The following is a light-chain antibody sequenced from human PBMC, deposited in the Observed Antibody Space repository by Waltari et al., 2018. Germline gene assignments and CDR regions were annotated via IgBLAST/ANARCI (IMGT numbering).Light chain of an antibody. J-gene: IGLJ2*01. V-gene: IGLV2-23*03. Sequence: QSALTQPAPVSGSPGQSITIPCTGLNSNVGSYNLVPWYQKHPGKAPKLLIYEGNRRPSGVSNRFSGSKSDNTASLTLSGLQAEDEADYYCCSNVGSSVFFGGGTKLTVL. CDR3: CSNVGSSVF. CDR1: NSNVGSYNL. CDR2: EGN.